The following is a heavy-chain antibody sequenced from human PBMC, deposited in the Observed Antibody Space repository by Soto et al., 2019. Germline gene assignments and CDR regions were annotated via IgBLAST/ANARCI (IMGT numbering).Heavy chain of an antibody. CDR2: IYHIGST. CDR3: AREERKICSGGNCYGNNWLEP. D-gene: IGHD2-15*01. CDR1: GVSVTTDTYY. V-gene: IGHV4-61*01. J-gene: IGHJ5*02. Sequence: PSETLSLTCSVSGVSVTTDTYYWGWIRQSPGKGLEWIGYIYHIGSTKYNPSLKGRVTISMDTSKNQFSLDLSSVTAADTALYYCAREERKICSGGNCYGNNWLEPWCKGT.